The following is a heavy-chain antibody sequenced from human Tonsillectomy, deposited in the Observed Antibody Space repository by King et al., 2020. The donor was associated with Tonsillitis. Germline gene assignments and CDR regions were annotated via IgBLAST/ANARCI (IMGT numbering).Heavy chain of an antibody. V-gene: IGHV3-66*01. CDR3: ANTRGGYDLFFAY. J-gene: IGHJ4*02. CDR1: GLTVSSNY. Sequence: VQLVESGGGLVQPGGSLRLSCAASGLTVSSNYMSWVRQAPGKGLEWVSVIYSGGRTYYADSVKGRFTISRDNSKNTLYLQMNSLRAEDTAVFYCANTRGGYDLFFAYWGQGTLVTVSS. CDR2: IYSGGRT. D-gene: IGHD5-12*01.